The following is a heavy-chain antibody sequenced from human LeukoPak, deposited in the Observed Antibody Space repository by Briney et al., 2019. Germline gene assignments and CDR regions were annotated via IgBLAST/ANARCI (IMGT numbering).Heavy chain of an antibody. CDR2: INPSGGST. J-gene: IGHJ4*02. CDR3: ATQEWELLGILGY. V-gene: IGHV1-46*01. D-gene: IGHD1-26*01. CDR1: GYTFTSYY. Sequence: ASVKVSCKASGYTFTSYYMHWVRQAPGQGLEWMGIINPSGGSTSYAQKFQGGVTMTRDTSTSTVYMELSSLRSEDTAVYYCATQEWELLGILGYWGQGTLVTVSS.